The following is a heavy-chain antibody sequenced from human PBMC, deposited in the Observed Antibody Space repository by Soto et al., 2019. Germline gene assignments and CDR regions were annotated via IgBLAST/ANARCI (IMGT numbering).Heavy chain of an antibody. Sequence: GGSLRLSCAASGFTFSSYAMSWVRQAPGKGLEWVSAISGSGGSTYYADSVKGRFTISRDNSKNTLYLQMNSLRAEDTAVYYCAKSATMIVVVSPNIAFDYWGQGTLVTVSS. D-gene: IGHD3-22*01. CDR2: ISGSGGST. V-gene: IGHV3-23*01. CDR3: AKSATMIVVVSPNIAFDY. CDR1: GFTFSSYA. J-gene: IGHJ4*02.